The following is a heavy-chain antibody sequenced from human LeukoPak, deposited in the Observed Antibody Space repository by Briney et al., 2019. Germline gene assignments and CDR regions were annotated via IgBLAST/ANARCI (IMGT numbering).Heavy chain of an antibody. Sequence: TGGSLRLSCAASGFTFSSYAMSWVRQAPGKGLVWVSAISGSGGSTYYADSVKGRFTISRDNSKNTLYLQMNSLRAEDTAVYYCASILPVAYYFDYWGQGTLVTVSS. V-gene: IGHV3-23*01. CDR2: ISGSGGST. CDR1: GFTFSSYA. J-gene: IGHJ4*02. CDR3: ASILPVAYYFDY.